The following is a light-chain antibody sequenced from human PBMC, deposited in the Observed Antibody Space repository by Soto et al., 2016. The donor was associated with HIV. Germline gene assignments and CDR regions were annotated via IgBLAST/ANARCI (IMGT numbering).Light chain of an antibody. V-gene: IGLV3-21*03. CDR2: DDD. CDR3: QVWHSSTDHRV. CDR1: NIGDRS. J-gene: IGLJ3*02. Sequence: SYVLTQPPSVSVAPGKTAKITCGGHNIGDRSVHWYQQRPGQAPILVVYDDDDRPSGIPERFSGSNSGNTATLTISRVEAGDEADYHCQVWHSSTDHRVFGGGTKADR.